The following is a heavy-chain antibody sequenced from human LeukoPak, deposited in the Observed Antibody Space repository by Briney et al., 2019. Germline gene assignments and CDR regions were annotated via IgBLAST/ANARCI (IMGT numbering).Heavy chain of an antibody. J-gene: IGHJ5*02. Sequence: GGSLRLSCAASGFTFSSYAMHWVRQAPGKGLEWVAVISYDGSNKYYADFVKGRFTISRDNSKNTLYLQMNSLRAEDTAVYYCARAGRVWSTSCQWFDPWGQGTLVTVSS. CDR2: ISYDGSNK. CDR1: GFTFSSYA. CDR3: ARAGRVWSTSCQWFDP. D-gene: IGHD2-2*01. V-gene: IGHV3-30*01.